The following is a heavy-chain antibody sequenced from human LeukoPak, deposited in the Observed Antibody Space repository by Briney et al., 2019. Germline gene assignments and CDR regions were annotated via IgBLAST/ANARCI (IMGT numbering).Heavy chain of an antibody. D-gene: IGHD3-3*01. J-gene: IGHJ4*02. Sequence: GRSLRLSCATSGFTFSSNAMSWVRQAPGKGLEWVSSISGSGGSTYYADSVKGRFTISRDKSKNTLYLQMNSLRAEDTAVYYCAKVRPLYYDFWSGYFDYWGQGTRVTVSS. CDR3: AKVRPLYYDFWSGYFDY. CDR1: GFTFSSNA. CDR2: ISGSGGST. V-gene: IGHV3-23*01.